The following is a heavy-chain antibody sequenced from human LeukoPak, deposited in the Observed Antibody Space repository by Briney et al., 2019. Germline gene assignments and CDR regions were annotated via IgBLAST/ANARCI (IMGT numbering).Heavy chain of an antibody. CDR3: ARVFAIIVENAFDS. D-gene: IGHD3-22*01. V-gene: IGHV3-7*01. CDR1: GFTFSNYW. Sequence: PGGSLRLSCAASGFTFSNYWMSWVRQAPGKGLEWVANIKQDGSEKYYVDSVKGRFTISRDNAKNSLYLQMNSLRAEDTAVYYCARVFAIIVENAFDSWGQGTMVTVSS. J-gene: IGHJ3*02. CDR2: IKQDGSEK.